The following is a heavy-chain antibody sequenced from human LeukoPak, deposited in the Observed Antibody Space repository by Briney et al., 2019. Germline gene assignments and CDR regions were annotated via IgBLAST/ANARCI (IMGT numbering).Heavy chain of an antibody. CDR2: ISWNSGSI. D-gene: IGHD3-16*02. V-gene: IGHV3-9*01. Sequence: GRSLRLSCAASGFTFDDYAMHWVRQAPGKGLEWVSGISWNSGSIGYADSVKGRFTISRDNAKNSLYLQMNSLRAEDTAVYYCARGRRSYLTPLSGYFDYWGQGTLVTVSS. J-gene: IGHJ4*02. CDR1: GFTFDDYA. CDR3: ARGRRSYLTPLSGYFDY.